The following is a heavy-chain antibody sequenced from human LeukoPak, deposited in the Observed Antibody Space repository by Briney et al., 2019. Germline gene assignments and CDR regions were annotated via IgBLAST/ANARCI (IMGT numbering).Heavy chain of an antibody. J-gene: IGHJ4*02. CDR3: ATQTTYYYDSSGYSFDY. V-gene: IGHV1-24*01. CDR1: GYTLTELS. D-gene: IGHD3-22*01. Sequence: ASVNVSCTVSGYTLTELSMHWVRQAPGKGLEWMGGFDPEDGETIYAQKFQGRVTMTEDTSTDTAYMELSSLRSEDTAVYYCATQTTYYYDSSGYSFDYWGQGTLVTVSS. CDR2: FDPEDGET.